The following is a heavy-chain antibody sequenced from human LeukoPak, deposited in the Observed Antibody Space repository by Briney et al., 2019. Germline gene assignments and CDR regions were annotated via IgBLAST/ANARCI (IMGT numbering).Heavy chain of an antibody. V-gene: IGHV3-30*18. CDR3: AKDRRRKDFWSGYFIGGMDV. Sequence: GGSLRLSCAASGFTFSSYGMHWVRQAPGKGLEWVAVISYDGSNKYYADSVKGRFTISRDNSKNTLYLQMNSLRAEDKAVYYCAKDRRRKDFWSGYFIGGMDVWSQGTTVTVSS. CDR1: GFTFSSYG. CDR2: ISYDGSNK. D-gene: IGHD3-3*01. J-gene: IGHJ6*02.